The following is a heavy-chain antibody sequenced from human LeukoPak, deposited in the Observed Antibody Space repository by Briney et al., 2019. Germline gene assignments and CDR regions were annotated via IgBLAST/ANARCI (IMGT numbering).Heavy chain of an antibody. J-gene: IGHJ4*02. Sequence: SETLSLTCAVYGGSFSGYYWSWIRQPPGKGLEWIGEINHSGSTNYNPSLKSRVTISVDTSKNQFSLKLSSVTAADTAVYYCARASSSEVTTPIDYWGQGTLVTVSS. CDR3: ARASSSEVTTPIDY. D-gene: IGHD4-17*01. V-gene: IGHV4-34*01. CDR2: INHSGST. CDR1: GGSFSGYY.